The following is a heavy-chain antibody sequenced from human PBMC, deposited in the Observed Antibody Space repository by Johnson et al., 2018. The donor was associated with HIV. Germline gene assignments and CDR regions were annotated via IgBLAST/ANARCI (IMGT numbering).Heavy chain of an antibody. Sequence: EKLVESGGGLVQPGGSLRLSCAASGFTFSSYAMHWVRQAPGKGLEYVSAISSNGGSTYYANSVKGRFTISRDNAKNSLYLQMNSLRAEDTALYYCARGADPGIAAALVWGQGTMVTVSS. CDR3: ARGADPGIAAALV. CDR1: GFTFSSYA. CDR2: ISSNGGST. J-gene: IGHJ3*01. D-gene: IGHD6-13*01. V-gene: IGHV3-64*01.